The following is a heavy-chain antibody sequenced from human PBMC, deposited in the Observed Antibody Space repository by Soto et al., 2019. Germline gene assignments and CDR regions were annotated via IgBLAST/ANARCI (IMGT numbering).Heavy chain of an antibody. CDR1: GCTFSSYA. CDR3: ARPTVVVPAAITYYYYGMDV. D-gene: IGHD2-2*02. Sequence: GASVKVSCKASGCTFSSYAISWVRQAPGQGLEWMGGIIPIFGTANYAQKFQGRVTITADESTSTAYMELSSLRSEDTAVYYCARPTVVVPAAITYYYYGMDVWGQGTTVTVSS. CDR2: IIPIFGTA. J-gene: IGHJ6*02. V-gene: IGHV1-69*13.